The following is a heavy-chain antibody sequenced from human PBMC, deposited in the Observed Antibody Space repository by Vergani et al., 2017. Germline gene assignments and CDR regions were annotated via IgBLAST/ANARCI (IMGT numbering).Heavy chain of an antibody. CDR3: ARPSAPGDYDALDI. V-gene: IGHV3-23*01. CDR2: ISGSGGST. Sequence: EVQLLESGGGLVQPGGSLRLSCAASGFTFSSYAMSWARQAPGKRLEWVSAISGSGGSTYYADSVKGRFTISRDNSKNSLYLQMNSLRAEDTAVYHCARPSAPGDYDALDIWGQGTMVTVSS. D-gene: IGHD4-17*01. J-gene: IGHJ3*02. CDR1: GFTFSSYA.